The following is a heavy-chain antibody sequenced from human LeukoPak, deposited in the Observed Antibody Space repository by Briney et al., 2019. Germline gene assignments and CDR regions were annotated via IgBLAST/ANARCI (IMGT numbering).Heavy chain of an antibody. V-gene: IGHV4-39*07. J-gene: IGHJ4*02. D-gene: IGHD3-9*01. CDR1: GASVSSSGYY. CDR3: ARKNYDILTGYYEGVDY. Sequence: SETLSLTCTVSGASVSSSGYYWGWIRQPPGKGLEWIATISSSGTTYYNPSLKSRVTISVDTSKNQVSLKLGAVTAADTAVYYCARKNYDILTGYYEGVDYWGQGTLVSVSS. CDR2: ISSSGTT.